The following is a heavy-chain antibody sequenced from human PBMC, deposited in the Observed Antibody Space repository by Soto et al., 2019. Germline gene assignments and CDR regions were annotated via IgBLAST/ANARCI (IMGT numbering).Heavy chain of an antibody. D-gene: IGHD3-3*01. CDR1: GFTPRSYS. Sequence: LRRSFSASGFTPRSYSMEGVCQTPGKSLEWGSYVSSRSSTIDCADSVKGRFTISRDNAKNSLYLQMHSLGEEDTAVYYCARENYDLWSGYFSEANYGMDVWGQGTTVTVSS. CDR2: VSSRSSTI. CDR3: ARENYDLWSGYFSEANYGMDV. V-gene: IGHV3-48*02. J-gene: IGHJ6*02.